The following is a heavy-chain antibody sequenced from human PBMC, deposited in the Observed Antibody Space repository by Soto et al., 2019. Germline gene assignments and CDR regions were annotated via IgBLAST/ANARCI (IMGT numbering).Heavy chain of an antibody. CDR2: IYYSGST. CDR1: GGYISSYY. D-gene: IGHD3-22*01. V-gene: IGHV4-59*12. J-gene: IGHJ4*02. Sequence: SETLSLTCTVSGGYISSYYWSWIRQPPGKGLEWIGYIYYSGSTNYNPSLKSRVTISVDTSKNQFSLQLNSVTPEDTALYYCASSDRSGFGFDYWGQGTLVTVSS. CDR3: ASSDRSGFGFDY.